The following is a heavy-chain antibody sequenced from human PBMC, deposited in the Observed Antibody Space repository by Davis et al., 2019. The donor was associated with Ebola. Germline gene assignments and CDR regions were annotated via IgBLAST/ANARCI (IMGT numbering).Heavy chain of an antibody. Sequence: SLKISCAASGFTFDDYAMHWVRQAPGKGLEWVSGISWNSGSIGYADSVKGRFTISRDNAKNSLYLQMNSLRAEDTALYYCARVRDDYSNLGWFDPWGQGTLVTVSS. CDR2: ISWNSGSI. CDR1: GFTFDDYA. CDR3: ARVRDDYSNLGWFDP. V-gene: IGHV3-9*01. J-gene: IGHJ5*02. D-gene: IGHD4-11*01.